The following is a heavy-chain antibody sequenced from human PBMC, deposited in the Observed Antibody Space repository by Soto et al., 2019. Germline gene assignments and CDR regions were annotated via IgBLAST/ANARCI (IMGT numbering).Heavy chain of an antibody. CDR2: IYYSGST. CDR3: ATPLMGYSSGWHSGIYYYYGMDV. D-gene: IGHD6-19*01. J-gene: IGHJ6*02. CDR1: GGSISSYY. V-gene: IGHV4-59*08. Sequence: SETLSLTCTVPGGSISSYYWSWIRQPPGKGLEWIGYIYYSGSTNYNPSLKSRVTISVDTSKNQFSLKLSSVTAADTAVYYCATPLMGYSSGWHSGIYYYYGMDVWGQGTTVTVSS.